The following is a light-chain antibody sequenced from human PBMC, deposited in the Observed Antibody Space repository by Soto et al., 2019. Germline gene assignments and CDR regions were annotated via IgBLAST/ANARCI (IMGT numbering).Light chain of an antibody. CDR2: GAS. CDR1: QGVGNH. Sequence: DIQMTQSPSSLSASVGDRVTITCRATQGVGNHLAWYQQKPGKVPKLLIYGASTLQSGVPSRFSGSGSGTDFTLIISSLQPEDAATFYCQRYISVPFTFGPGTNVEI. V-gene: IGKV1-27*01. J-gene: IGKJ3*01. CDR3: QRYISVPFT.